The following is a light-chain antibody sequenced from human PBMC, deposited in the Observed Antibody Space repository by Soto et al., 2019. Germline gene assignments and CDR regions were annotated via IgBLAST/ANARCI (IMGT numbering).Light chain of an antibody. V-gene: IGKV3-15*01. Sequence: EIVMTQSPATLSVSPGERVTFSCRASQSIRSDLAWYQQKAGQAPRLLIFGASTRATGIPDRFSGSGSGIQFTLTISSLEPEDFAVYYCQQRRNWPPTITFGQGTRLEIK. CDR2: GAS. CDR1: QSIRSD. CDR3: QQRRNWPPTIT. J-gene: IGKJ5*01.